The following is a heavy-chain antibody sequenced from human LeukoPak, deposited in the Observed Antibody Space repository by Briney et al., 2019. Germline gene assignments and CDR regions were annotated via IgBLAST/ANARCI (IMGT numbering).Heavy chain of an antibody. CDR1: GSSVSSTY. CDR3: ANRPTVAVAGMGKAFDI. V-gene: IGHV3-53*05. D-gene: IGHD6-19*01. Sequence: GGSLRLSCAASGSSVSSTYMSWVRQAPGKGLEWVSVINRGGVAYYADSVKGRFTIFRDNSKNTLYLQMHSLRAEDTAVYYCANRPTVAVAGMGKAFDIWGQGTMVTVSS. J-gene: IGHJ3*02. CDR2: INRGGVA.